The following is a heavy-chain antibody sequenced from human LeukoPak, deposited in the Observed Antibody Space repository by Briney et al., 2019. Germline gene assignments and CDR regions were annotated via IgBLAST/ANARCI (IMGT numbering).Heavy chain of an antibody. Sequence: KPSETLSLTCTVSGGSISSYYWSWIQQPPGKGLEWIGYIYYSGSTNYNPSLKSRVTISVDTSKNQFSLKLSSVTAADTAVYYCARNPYYYDSSGYYYYYYGMDVWGQGTTVTVSS. J-gene: IGHJ6*02. CDR2: IYYSGST. CDR1: GGSISSYY. CDR3: ARNPYYYDSSGYYYYYYGMDV. D-gene: IGHD3-22*01. V-gene: IGHV4-59*01.